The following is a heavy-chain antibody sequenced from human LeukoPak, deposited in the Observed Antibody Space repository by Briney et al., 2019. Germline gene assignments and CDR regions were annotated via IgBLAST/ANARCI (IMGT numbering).Heavy chain of an antibody. D-gene: IGHD3-10*01. CDR2: IRFDGSNK. CDR3: AKVYYGPYYYYVDV. Sequence: PGGSLRLSCAASGFRFNDYGMHWVRQAPGKGLEWVAFIRFDGSNKYYADSVKGRFTISRDNSRNTLFLQMNSLRAEDTAVYYCAKVYYGPYYYYVDVWGKGTTVTISS. J-gene: IGHJ6*03. V-gene: IGHV3-30*02. CDR1: GFRFNDYG.